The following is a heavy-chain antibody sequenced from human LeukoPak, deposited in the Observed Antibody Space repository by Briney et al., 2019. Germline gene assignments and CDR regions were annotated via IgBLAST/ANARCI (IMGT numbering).Heavy chain of an antibody. CDR3: ARGDGGETTNGGYYFNY. CDR2: ISSSSSYI. V-gene: IGHV3-21*01. J-gene: IGHJ4*02. Sequence: GSQRLSCAASGFTFSSYSMNWVRQAPGKGLEWVSSISSSSSYIYYADSVKGRFTISRDNAKNSLYLQMNSLRAEDTAVYYCARGDGGETTNGGYYFNYWGQGTLVTVSS. D-gene: IGHD2-8*01. CDR1: GFTFSSYS.